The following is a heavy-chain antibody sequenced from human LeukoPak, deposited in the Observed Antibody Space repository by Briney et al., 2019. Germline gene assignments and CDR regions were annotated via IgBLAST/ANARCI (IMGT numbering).Heavy chain of an antibody. CDR2: VHLDGRT. CDR1: GGSVSSTNW. CDR3: AREGGFYRPLDY. V-gene: IGHV4-4*02. D-gene: IGHD6-25*01. Sequence: TSETLSLTCGVSGGSVSSTNWWTWIRQPPGKGLEWIGEVHLDGRTNFNPSLKSRLTMSVDLSENHVSLKLTSVTAADTAVYYCAREGGFYRPLDYSGQGTLLTVSS. J-gene: IGHJ4*02.